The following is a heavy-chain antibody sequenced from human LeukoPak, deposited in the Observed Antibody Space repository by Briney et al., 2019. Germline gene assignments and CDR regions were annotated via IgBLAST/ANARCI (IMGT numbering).Heavy chain of an antibody. CDR1: GGSISSSSYC. CDR2: IYYSGST. Sequence: SETLSLTCTVSGGSISSSSYCWGWIRQPPGKGLEWIGYIYYSGSTYSNPSLKSRLTMSVDISKNQFSLKLSSVTAADTAVYYCARGVKGLRGAFDIWGQGTMVTVSS. CDR3: ARGVKGLRGAFDI. D-gene: IGHD3-10*01. J-gene: IGHJ3*02. V-gene: IGHV4-31*03.